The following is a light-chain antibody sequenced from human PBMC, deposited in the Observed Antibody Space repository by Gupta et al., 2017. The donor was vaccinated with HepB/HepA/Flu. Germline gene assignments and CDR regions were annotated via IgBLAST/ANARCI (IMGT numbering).Light chain of an antibody. CDR3: QVWDSSSDHVV. J-gene: IGLJ2*01. Sequence: SYVLTQPPAVSVATGKTARITSGGNTIGGKSGHWYQQKPGPAPVLLVYDDSDRPSGIPERFSGSNSGNTATLTISRVEAGDEADYYCQVWDSSSDHVVFGGGTKLTVL. CDR2: DDS. V-gene: IGLV3-21*03. CDR1: TIGGKS.